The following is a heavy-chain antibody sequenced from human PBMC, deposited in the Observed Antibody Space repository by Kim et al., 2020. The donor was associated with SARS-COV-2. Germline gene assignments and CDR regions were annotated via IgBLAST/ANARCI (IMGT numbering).Heavy chain of an antibody. J-gene: IGHJ5*02. V-gene: IGHV3-74*01. D-gene: IGHD5-12*01. CDR3: AREVIVAGTEDWFDP. Sequence: DSVKARFTITRDNAKNALYLQMNSLRAEDTAVYYCAREVIVAGTEDWFDPWGQGTLVTVSS.